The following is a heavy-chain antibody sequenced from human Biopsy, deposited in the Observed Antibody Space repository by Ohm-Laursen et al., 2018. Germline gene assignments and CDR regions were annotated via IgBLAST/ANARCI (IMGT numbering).Heavy chain of an antibody. CDR2: IYYSGTT. Sequence: SDTLSLTCTVSGGSISSYYWNWIRQPPGKGLEWIGYIYYSGTTDYSPSLKSRVTISIDKSKNQFSLKLNSVTAADTAVYYCARDYDTSGYYYVSWGQGTLVTVSS. J-gene: IGHJ5*02. D-gene: IGHD3-22*01. V-gene: IGHV4-59*08. CDR1: GGSISSYY. CDR3: ARDYDTSGYYYVS.